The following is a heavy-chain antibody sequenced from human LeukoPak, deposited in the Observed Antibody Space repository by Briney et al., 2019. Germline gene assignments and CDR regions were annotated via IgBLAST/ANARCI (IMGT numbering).Heavy chain of an antibody. V-gene: IGHV3-30*18. CDR2: ISYDGSNK. Sequence: GGSLRLSCAASGFTFDDYAMHWVRQAPGKGLEWVAVISYDGSNKYYADSVKGRFTISRDNSKNTLYLQMNSLRAEDTAVYYCAKDLYYDSSGYHTPPPAFFDYWGQGTLVTVSS. J-gene: IGHJ4*02. D-gene: IGHD3-22*01. CDR3: AKDLYYDSSGYHTPPPAFFDY. CDR1: GFTFDDYA.